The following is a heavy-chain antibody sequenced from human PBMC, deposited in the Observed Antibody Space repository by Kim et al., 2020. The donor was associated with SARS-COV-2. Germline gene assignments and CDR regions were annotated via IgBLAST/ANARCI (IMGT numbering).Heavy chain of an antibody. Sequence: ANYAQKFQGRVTITADKSTSTAYMELSSLRSEDTAVYYCAKGPNSSGYYYWGQGTLVTVSS. V-gene: IGHV1-69*02. CDR3: AKGPNSSGYYY. CDR2: A. D-gene: IGHD3-22*01. J-gene: IGHJ4*02.